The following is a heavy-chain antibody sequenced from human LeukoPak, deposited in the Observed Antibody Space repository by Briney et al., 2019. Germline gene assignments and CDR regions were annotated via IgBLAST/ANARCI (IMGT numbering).Heavy chain of an antibody. CDR3: AKDIRSIAARYFDL. Sequence: GRSLRLSCAASGFTFDDYVMHWVRQAPGKGLEWVSGISWNSGSIGYADSVKGRFTISRDNAKNSLYLQMNSLRAEDTALYYCAKDIRSIAARYFDLWGRGTLVTVSS. CDR1: GFTFDDYV. V-gene: IGHV3-9*01. CDR2: ISWNSGSI. D-gene: IGHD6-6*01. J-gene: IGHJ2*01.